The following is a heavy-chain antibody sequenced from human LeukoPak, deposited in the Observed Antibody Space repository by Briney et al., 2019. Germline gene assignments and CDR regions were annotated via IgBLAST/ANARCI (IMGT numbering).Heavy chain of an antibody. Sequence: GGSLRLSCAASGFTFSSYSMSWVRQAPGKGLEWVSTISNNGGTTYYADSVKGRFTISRDNSKNTLYLQMNSLRAEDTAVYYCAKDISSTEYYFDYWGQGTLVTVSS. CDR3: AKDISSTEYYFDY. CDR2: ISNNGGTT. J-gene: IGHJ4*02. D-gene: IGHD6-13*01. V-gene: IGHV3-23*01. CDR1: GFTFSSYS.